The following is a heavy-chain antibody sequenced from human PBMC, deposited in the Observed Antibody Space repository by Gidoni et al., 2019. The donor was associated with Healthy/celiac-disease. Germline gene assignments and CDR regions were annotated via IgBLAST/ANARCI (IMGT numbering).Heavy chain of an antibody. D-gene: IGHD3-3*01. CDR2: INPNSGGT. J-gene: IGHJ6*02. CDR3: ARDLAAYYDFWSGYYTGMDV. V-gene: IGHV1-2*02. CDR1: GSTFTGYY. Sequence: QVQLVQSGAEVKKPGASVKVSCKASGSTFTGYYMHWVRQAPGQGLEWMGWINPNSGGTNYAQKFQGRVTMTRDTSISTAYMELSRLRSDDTAVYYCARDLAAYYDFWSGYYTGMDVWGQGTTVTVSS.